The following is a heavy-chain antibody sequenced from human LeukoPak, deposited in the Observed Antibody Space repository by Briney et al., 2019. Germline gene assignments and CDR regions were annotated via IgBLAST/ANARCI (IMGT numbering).Heavy chain of an antibody. Sequence: SQTLSLTCTVSGGSISSGGYYWSWIRQHPGKGLEWIGYIYYSGSTYYNPSLKSRVTISVDTSKNQFSLKLSSVTAADTAVYYCARAPGMRDSSVYSQTWFAPGGQEPLVPVP. J-gene: IGHJ5*02. CDR1: GGSISSGGYY. V-gene: IGHV4-31*03. D-gene: IGHD3-22*01. CDR2: IYYSGST. CDR3: ARAPGMRDSSVYSQTWFAP.